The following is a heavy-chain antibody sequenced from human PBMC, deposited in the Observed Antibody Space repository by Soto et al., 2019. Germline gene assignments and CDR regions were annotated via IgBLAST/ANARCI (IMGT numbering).Heavy chain of an antibody. Sequence: QVQLVQSGAEVKKPGASVKVSCKASGYTFTSYAMHWVRQAPGQRLEWMGWINAGNGNTKYSQKFQGRVTITRDTSASTADMELSSLRSEDTAVYYCASSKSQQMATRFFWGQGTLVTVSS. CDR1: GYTFTSYA. J-gene: IGHJ4*02. CDR3: ASSKSQQMATRFF. CDR2: INAGNGNT. V-gene: IGHV1-3*01. D-gene: IGHD5-12*01.